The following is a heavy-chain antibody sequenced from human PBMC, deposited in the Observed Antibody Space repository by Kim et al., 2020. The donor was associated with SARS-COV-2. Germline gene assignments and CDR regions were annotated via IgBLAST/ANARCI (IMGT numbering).Heavy chain of an antibody. Sequence: ASVKVSCKASGDTSSTSGFSWVRQAPGQGLEWMGWINTKKGDTNYVQKFQDRVTMTTDSSTTAAYLELSSLKFDDTAVYYCVRVTGANITDYWAQGTLVTVSS. CDR3: VRVTGANITDY. V-gene: IGHV1-18*01. D-gene: IGHD7-27*01. J-gene: IGHJ4*02. CDR2: INTKKGDT. CDR1: GDTSSTSG.